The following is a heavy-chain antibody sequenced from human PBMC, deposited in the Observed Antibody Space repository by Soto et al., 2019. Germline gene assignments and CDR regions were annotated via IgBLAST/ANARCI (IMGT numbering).Heavy chain of an antibody. CDR2: IYSGGST. CDR3: AGTTDGYCSGGSCYLAY. Sequence: GGSLRLSCAASGFTVSSNYMSWVRQAPGKGLEWVSVIYSGGSTYYADSVKGRFTISRDNSKNTLYLQMNSLRAEDTAVYYCAGTTDGYCSGGSCYLAYWGQGTLVTVSS. V-gene: IGHV3-66*01. CDR1: GFTVSSNY. J-gene: IGHJ4*02. D-gene: IGHD2-15*01.